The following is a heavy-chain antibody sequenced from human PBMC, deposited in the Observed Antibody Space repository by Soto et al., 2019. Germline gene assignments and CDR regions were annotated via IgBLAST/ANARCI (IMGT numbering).Heavy chain of an antibody. D-gene: IGHD6-13*01. J-gene: IGHJ4*02. V-gene: IGHV3-23*01. CDR1: GFTFSSYA. CDR3: ASEPKSSSSWLWETTDY. CDR2: VSGSGGST. Sequence: EVQLLESGGGLVQPGGSLRLSCAASGFTFSSYAMSWVRQAPGKGLEWVSAVSGSGGSTYYADSVKGRFTISRDNSKNSLYLQMNSLSAEDTAVYYCASEPKSSSSWLWETTDYWGQGTLVTVCS.